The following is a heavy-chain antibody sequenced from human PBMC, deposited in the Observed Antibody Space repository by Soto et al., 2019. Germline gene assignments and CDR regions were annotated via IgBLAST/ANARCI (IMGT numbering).Heavy chain of an antibody. Sequence: PSETLSLTCAFSGGSISSGGYSWSWIRQPPGKGLEWIGYIYHSGSTYYNPSLKSRVTISVDRSKNQFSLKLSSVTAADTAVYYCARDRGIDAFDIWGQGTMVTVS. D-gene: IGHD1-20*01. CDR1: GGSISSGGYS. J-gene: IGHJ3*02. CDR2: IYHSGST. CDR3: ARDRGIDAFDI. V-gene: IGHV4-30-2*01.